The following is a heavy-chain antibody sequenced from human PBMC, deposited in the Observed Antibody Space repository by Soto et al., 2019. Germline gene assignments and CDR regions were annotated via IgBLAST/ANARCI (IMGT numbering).Heavy chain of an antibody. CDR2: ISSGSSDI. Sequence: SGGSLRLSCAAYGFTFSSYSMNWVRQAPGKGLEWVSSISSGSSDIYYADSVKGRYTISRDNAKNSLYLQMNSLGAEDTAVYYCAREPSESYYLDIDYWGQGTLVTVSS. CDR1: GFTFSSYS. D-gene: IGHD1-26*01. J-gene: IGHJ4*02. V-gene: IGHV3-21*01. CDR3: AREPSESYYLDIDY.